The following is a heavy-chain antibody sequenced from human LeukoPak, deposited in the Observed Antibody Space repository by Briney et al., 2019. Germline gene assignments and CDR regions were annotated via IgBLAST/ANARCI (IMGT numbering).Heavy chain of an antibody. V-gene: IGHV1-69*05. D-gene: IGHD2-15*01. J-gene: IGHJ3*02. CDR1: GGTFSDFA. CDR3: ARGYCSGDSCFHDAFDI. CDR2: IIPIFGAT. Sequence: ASVKVSCKTSGGTFSDFAFSWVRQAPGRGLEWMGRIIPIFGATSYAQNFQGRVSITTDESTSTAYMELSSLRSEDTAVYYCARGYCSGDSCFHDAFDIWGQGTMVTVSS.